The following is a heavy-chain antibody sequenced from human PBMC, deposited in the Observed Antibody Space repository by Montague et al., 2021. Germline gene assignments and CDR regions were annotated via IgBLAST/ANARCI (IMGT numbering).Heavy chain of an antibody. J-gene: IGHJ5*01. Sequence: SLSLSWAASGFSFSSLWMHWVRQAPGKGLVWVSQITSDGSDTNYADPVKGRFTISRDNAKSTLYLQMNSLRDEDTAVYYCVRDRPTAWFDSWGQGTLVTVSS. CDR1: GFSFSSLW. CDR3: VRDRPTAWFDS. V-gene: IGHV3-74*01. D-gene: IGHD5-18*01. CDR2: ITSDGSDT.